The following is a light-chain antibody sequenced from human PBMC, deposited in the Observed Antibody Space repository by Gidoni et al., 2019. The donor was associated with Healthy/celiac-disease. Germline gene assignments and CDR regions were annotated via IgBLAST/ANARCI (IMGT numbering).Light chain of an antibody. Sequence: DIVMTQSPLSLPVTPGEPASISRRSSQSLLHSNGYNYLDWYLQKPGQSPQLLIYLGSNRASGVPDRFNGSGSGTDFTLKISRVEAEDVGVYYCMQALQTPWTFGQGTKVEIK. CDR2: LGS. CDR3: MQALQTPWT. CDR1: QSLLHSNGYNY. J-gene: IGKJ1*01. V-gene: IGKV2-28*01.